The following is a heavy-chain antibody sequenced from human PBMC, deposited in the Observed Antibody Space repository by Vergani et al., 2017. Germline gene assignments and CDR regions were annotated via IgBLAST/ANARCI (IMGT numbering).Heavy chain of an antibody. CDR1: GYTFTDYY. J-gene: IGHJ3*02. V-gene: IGHV1-2*02. Sequence: QVQLVQSGAEVKKPGASVKVSCKASGYTFTDYYMHWVRQAPGQGLEWMGWINPNSGGTNYAQKFQGRVTMTRDTSISTTYMELSRLGSDDTAVYYWARYLEPAITIFGVVITGGTFDIWGQGTMVTVAS. CDR3: ARYLEPAITIFGVVITGGTFDI. CDR2: INPNSGGT. D-gene: IGHD3-3*01.